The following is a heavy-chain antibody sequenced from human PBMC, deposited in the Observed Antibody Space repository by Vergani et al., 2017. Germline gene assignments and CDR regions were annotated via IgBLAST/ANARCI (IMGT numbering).Heavy chain of an antibody. CDR1: GFTFSSYD. D-gene: IGHD6-19*01. V-gene: IGHV3-13*01. CDR3: ARGQWLPTLSFDY. J-gene: IGHJ4*02. Sequence: EVQLVESGGGLVQPGGSLRLSCAASGFTFSSYDMHWVRHATGKGLEWVSAIGTAGDTYYPGSVKGRFTISRENAKNSLYLQMNSLRAGDTAVYYCARGQWLPTLSFDYWGQGTLVTVSS. CDR2: IGTAGDT.